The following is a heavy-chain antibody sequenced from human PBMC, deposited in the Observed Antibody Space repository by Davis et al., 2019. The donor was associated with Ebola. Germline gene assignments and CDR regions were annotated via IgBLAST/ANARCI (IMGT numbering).Heavy chain of an antibody. CDR1: GGSITSYY. V-gene: IGHV4-59*01. D-gene: IGHD5-18*01. CDR2: IYYSGST. CDR3: ARANRGYSYYSYYYYGMDV. Sequence: SETLSLTCTVSGGSITSYYWHWIRQPPGKGLEWIGYIYYSGSTNYNPSLKSRVTISVDTSKNQFSLKLSSVTAADTAVYYCARANRGYSYYSYYYYGMDVWGQGTTVTVSS. J-gene: IGHJ6*02.